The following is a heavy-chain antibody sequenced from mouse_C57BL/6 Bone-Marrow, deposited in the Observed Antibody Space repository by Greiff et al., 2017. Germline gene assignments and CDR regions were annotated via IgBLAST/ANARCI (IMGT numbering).Heavy chain of an antibody. V-gene: IGHV5-4*01. CDR1: GFTFRSYA. Sequence: EVKLVESGGGLVTPGGSLKLSCAASGFTFRSYAMSWVRQTPEKRLEWVATISDGGSYTYYPDNVKGRLTISSDNAKNNLYLQMSHLKSEDTAMYYCARDGYPVGYWGQGTSVTVSS. CDR3: ARDGYPVGY. CDR2: ISDGGSYT. D-gene: IGHD1-2*01. J-gene: IGHJ4*01.